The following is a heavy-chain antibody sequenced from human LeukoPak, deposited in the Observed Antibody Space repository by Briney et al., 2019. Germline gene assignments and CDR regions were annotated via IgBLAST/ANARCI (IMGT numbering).Heavy chain of an antibody. CDR3: TKRPVVVITTPYFDY. J-gene: IGHJ4*02. D-gene: IGHD3-22*01. CDR1: GFTFSSYA. CDR2: ISGSGTST. V-gene: IGHV3-23*01. Sequence: PGGSLRLSCAASGFTFSSYAVSWVRQAPGKGLEWVSSISGSGTSTYYADSVKGRFTISRDNSKNPLFLQMNSLRAEDTAVYYCTKRPVVVITTPYFDYWGQGTLVTVSS.